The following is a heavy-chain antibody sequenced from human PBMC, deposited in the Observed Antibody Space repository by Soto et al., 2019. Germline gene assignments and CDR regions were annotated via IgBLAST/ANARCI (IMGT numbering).Heavy chain of an antibody. V-gene: IGHV4-39*01. J-gene: IGHJ4*02. CDR2: IYYLGNT. Sequence: PSETLSLTCTVSGGSISSGPSYWGWIRQPPGQGLEWVGSIYYLGNTYYNSSLGSRVVISVDKSKNQFSLKLSSVTAADSAVYFCARLEGLATISYYFDFWGQGALVTVSS. D-gene: IGHD3-9*01. CDR1: GGSISSGPSY. CDR3: ARLEGLATISYYFDF.